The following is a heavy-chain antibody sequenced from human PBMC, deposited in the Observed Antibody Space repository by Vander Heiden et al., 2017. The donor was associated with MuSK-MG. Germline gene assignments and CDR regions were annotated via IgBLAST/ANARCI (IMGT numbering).Heavy chain of an antibody. D-gene: IGHD6-19*01. CDR1: GFPFSPYA. J-gene: IGHJ4*02. V-gene: IGHV3-64*01. CDR3: ARGTVAGYATNLVLDY. Sequence: ELQLVASGGGLVQPGGALRLSCAASGFPFSPYAMHWVRQAPGKGLEYVSGISSDGGSTYYANSLKGRFTITRDNSKNTLYLQMGSLKPEDMAVYYCARGTVAGYATNLVLDYWGQGTLVTVSS. CDR2: ISSDGGST.